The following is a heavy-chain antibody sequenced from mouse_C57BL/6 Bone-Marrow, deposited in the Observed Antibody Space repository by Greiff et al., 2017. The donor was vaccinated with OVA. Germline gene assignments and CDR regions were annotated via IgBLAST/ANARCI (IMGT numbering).Heavy chain of an antibody. CDR2: ISPNNGGT. V-gene: IGHV1-22*01. J-gene: IGHJ3*01. CDR1: GYTFTDYN. Sequence: VQLQQSGPELVKPGASVKMSCKASGYTFTDYNMHWVKQSHGKSLEWIGYISPNNGGTSYNQKFKGKATLTVNKSSSTAYMELRSLTSEDSAVYYCARMDGYDYTWFAYWGQGTLVTVSA. D-gene: IGHD2-4*01. CDR3: ARMDGYDYTWFAY.